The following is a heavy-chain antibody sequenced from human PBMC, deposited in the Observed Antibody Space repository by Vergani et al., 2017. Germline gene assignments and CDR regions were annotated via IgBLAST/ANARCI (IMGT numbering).Heavy chain of an antibody. CDR2: VSTGTKSQ. Sequence: QLVESGGGWVQPGGSLRLSCVVSGFDFSSYIMNWVRQAPGKGLEWVAFVSTGTKSQSYAESVKGRFTISRDSAKNSLYLQMNRLRAEDTAVYYCARGGATTIHTFDIWGQGTMVTVSS. V-gene: IGHV3-48*01. CDR1: GFDFSSYI. D-gene: IGHD5-24*01. J-gene: IGHJ3*02. CDR3: ARGGATTIHTFDI.